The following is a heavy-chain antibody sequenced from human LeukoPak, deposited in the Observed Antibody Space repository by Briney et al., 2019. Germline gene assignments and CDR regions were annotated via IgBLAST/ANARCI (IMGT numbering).Heavy chain of an antibody. V-gene: IGHV3-11*06. CDR2: ISSGSNYI. Sequence: GGSLRLSCAASGFTFSDYYMSWIRQAPGKGLEWVSYISSGSNYINYADSVKGRFTISRDNAKSSLYLQMNSLRVEDTAVYYCAKDQVVITTTGSWFDPWGQGTLVTVSS. D-gene: IGHD3-22*01. J-gene: IGHJ5*02. CDR1: GFTFSDYY. CDR3: AKDQVVITTTGSWFDP.